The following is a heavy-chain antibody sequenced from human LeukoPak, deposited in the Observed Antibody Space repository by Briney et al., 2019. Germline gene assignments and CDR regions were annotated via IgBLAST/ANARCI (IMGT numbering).Heavy chain of an antibody. CDR2: ISYDGSNK. CDR1: GFTFSSYG. J-gene: IGHJ4*02. D-gene: IGHD3-22*01. CDR3: AKDYYDSSGYSPPPDY. Sequence: PGGSLRLSCAASGFTFSSYGMHWVRQAPGKGLEWVAVISYDGSNKYYADSVKGRFTISRDNSKNTLYLQTNSLRAEDTAVYYCAKDYYDSSGYSPPPDYWGQGTLVTVSS. V-gene: IGHV3-30*18.